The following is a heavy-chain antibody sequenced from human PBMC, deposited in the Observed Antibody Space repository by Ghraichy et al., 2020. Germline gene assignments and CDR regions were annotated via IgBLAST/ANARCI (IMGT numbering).Heavy chain of an antibody. CDR1: GGSFSGYY. Sequence: GSLRLSCAVYGGSFSGYYWSWIRQPPGKGLEWIGEINHSGSTNYNPSLKSRVTISVDTSKNQFSLKLSSVTAADTAVYYCARDEGSVVTAIDYWGQGTLVTVSS. CDR3: ARDEGSVVTAIDY. D-gene: IGHD2-21*02. V-gene: IGHV4-34*01. CDR2: INHSGST. J-gene: IGHJ4*02.